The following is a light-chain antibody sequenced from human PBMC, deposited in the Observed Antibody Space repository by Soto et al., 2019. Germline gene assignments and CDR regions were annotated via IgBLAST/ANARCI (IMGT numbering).Light chain of an antibody. J-gene: IGKJ4*01. CDR3: QHSYSTPLS. CDR1: QSISRY. CDR2: GAS. Sequence: DIQLTQSPSSLSASIGDRVTIACRASQSISRYLNWYQQKPGKAPKLLVYGASNLESGVPSRFRGGGSGTDFTLTINSLQADDFATYYCQHSYSTPLSFGGGTKVDIK. V-gene: IGKV1-39*01.